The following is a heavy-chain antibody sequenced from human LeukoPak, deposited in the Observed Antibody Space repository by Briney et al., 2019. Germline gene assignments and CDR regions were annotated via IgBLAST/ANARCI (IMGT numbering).Heavy chain of an antibody. Sequence: PSETLSLTCTVSGGSISSYYWSWIRQPPGKGLEWIGYIYYSGSTNYNPSLKSRVTISVDTSKNQFSLKLSSVTAADTAVYYCARVEWSTQAWFDPWGQGTLVTVSS. D-gene: IGHD3-3*01. CDR3: ARVEWSTQAWFDP. J-gene: IGHJ5*02. V-gene: IGHV4-59*08. CDR2: IYYSGST. CDR1: GGSISSYY.